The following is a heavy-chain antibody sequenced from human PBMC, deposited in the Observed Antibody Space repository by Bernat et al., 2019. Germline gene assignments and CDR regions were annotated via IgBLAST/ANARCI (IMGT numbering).Heavy chain of an antibody. V-gene: IGHV1-18*01. CDR2: ISAYNGNT. CDR3: ARVHYYDSSGYSDDY. CDR1: GYTFTSYG. D-gene: IGHD3-22*01. J-gene: IGHJ4*02. Sequence: QVQLVQSGAEVKKPGASVKVSCKASGYTFTSYGISWVRQAPGQGLEWMGWISAYNGNTNYAQKLQGRVTKTTDTSTSTAYMKLRSLRTDDTAVYYCARVHYYDSSGYSDDYWGQGTLVTVSS.